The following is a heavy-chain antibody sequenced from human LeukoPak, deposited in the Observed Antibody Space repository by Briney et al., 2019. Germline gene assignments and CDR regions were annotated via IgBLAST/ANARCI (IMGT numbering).Heavy chain of an antibody. J-gene: IGHJ4*02. CDR3: AKERAGYTNPYYFDY. CDR1: GFTFNPYA. CDR2: ISGSGANT. Sequence: GSLRPPFGAPGFTFNPYAMSRVRQTPGKGAGWGSTISGSGANTYYADSVRGRFTISRDNSKNTLYLHMNSLRAEDTAVYYCAKERAGYTNPYYFDYWGQGTLVTVSS. V-gene: IGHV3-23*01. D-gene: IGHD3-16*02.